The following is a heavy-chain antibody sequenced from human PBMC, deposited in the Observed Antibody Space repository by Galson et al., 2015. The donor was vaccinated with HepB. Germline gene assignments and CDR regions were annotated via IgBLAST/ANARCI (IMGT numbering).Heavy chain of an antibody. J-gene: IGHJ6*02. V-gene: IGHV3-23*01. CDR2: ITGSGDRT. Sequence: LRLSCAASGVTFSSYAMGWIRQAPGKGLQWVSGITGSGDRTHYADYVMGRFTISRDNSKNILFLQMSSLSAEDTAIYYCVKDQDDIFSPFYGLDVWGQGTTVTVAS. D-gene: IGHD3-9*01. CDR1: GVTFSSYA. CDR3: VKDQDDIFSPFYGLDV.